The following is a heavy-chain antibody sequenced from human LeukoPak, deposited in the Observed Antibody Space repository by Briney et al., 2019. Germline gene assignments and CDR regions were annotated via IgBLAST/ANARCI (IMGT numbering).Heavy chain of an antibody. CDR1: GFTFSTYA. CDR2: ISGSSSHT. CDR3: TKEYDKANRSPQWGFDY. Sequence: GGSLRLSCAASGFTFSTYAMSWVRQAPGKGLEWVSGISGSSSHTEDADSVKGRFTISRDNSKNTLHLQMNSLRAEDTALYYCTKEYDKANRSPQWGFDYWGQGTLVTVSS. D-gene: IGHD6-19*01. J-gene: IGHJ4*02. V-gene: IGHV3-23*01.